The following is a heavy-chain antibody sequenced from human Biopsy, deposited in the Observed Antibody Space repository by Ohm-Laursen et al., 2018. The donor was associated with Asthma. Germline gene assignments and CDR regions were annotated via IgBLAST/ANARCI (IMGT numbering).Heavy chain of an antibody. CDR1: GFTFSSYG. CDR3: ARDFYDSSGYLHFDY. V-gene: IGHV3-33*01. D-gene: IGHD3-22*01. Sequence: SLRLSCAASGFTFSSYGMHWVRQAPGKGLEWVAVIWYDGSNKYYADSVKGRFNISRGNSKNTLYLQMNSLRAEDTAVYYCARDFYDSSGYLHFDYWGQGTLVTVSS. J-gene: IGHJ4*02. CDR2: IWYDGSNK.